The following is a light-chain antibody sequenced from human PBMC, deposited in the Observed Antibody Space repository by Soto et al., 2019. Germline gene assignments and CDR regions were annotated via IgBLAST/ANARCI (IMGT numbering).Light chain of an antibody. V-gene: IGKV1-5*01. CDR3: QQNNSHCT. J-gene: IGKJ4*01. Sequence: DIQMTQSPSTMSASVGDRVTITCRASENINSWLAWYQQKPGKAPKLLIYDASSLESGVPTRFSGSRSRTEFTHAISSLKPDDFATYCSQQNNSHCTFGGGTKVDLK. CDR2: DAS. CDR1: ENINSW.